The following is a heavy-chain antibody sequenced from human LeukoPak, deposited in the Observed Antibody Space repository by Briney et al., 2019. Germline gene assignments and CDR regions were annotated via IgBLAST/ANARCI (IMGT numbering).Heavy chain of an antibody. J-gene: IGHJ5*02. Sequence: SGPTQVKPTQTLTLTRTFSGFSLSTSRAHVAWIRQPPGNALEWLALISWNDDKRYSPSLKSRLTITKDTSKKQVVLTMTNMDPPDTDTYYCSHSPPQVVWLSWGQGTLVTVSS. V-gene: IGHV2-5*01. CDR2: ISWNDDK. D-gene: IGHD2-15*01. CDR3: SHSPPQVVWLS. CDR1: GFSLSTSRAH.